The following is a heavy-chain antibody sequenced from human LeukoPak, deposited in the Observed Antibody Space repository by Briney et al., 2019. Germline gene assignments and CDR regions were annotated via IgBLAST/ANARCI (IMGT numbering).Heavy chain of an antibody. V-gene: IGHV6-1*01. D-gene: IGHD6-13*01. CDR2: TYYRSKWYN. CDR3: ARGLRPSLGHRFFPTVLKRSIAAAPTGSGFDP. Sequence: SQTLSLTCAISGDSVSSNSAAWNWIRQSPSRGLEWLGRTYYRSKWYNDYAVSVKSRITINPDTSKNQFSLQLNSVTPEDTAVYYCARGLRPSLGHRFFPTVLKRSIAAAPTGSGFDPWGQGTLVTVSS. J-gene: IGHJ5*02. CDR1: GDSVSSNSAA.